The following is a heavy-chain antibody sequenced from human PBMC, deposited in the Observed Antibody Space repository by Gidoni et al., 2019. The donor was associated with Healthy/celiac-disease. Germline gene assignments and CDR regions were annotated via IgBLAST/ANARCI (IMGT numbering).Heavy chain of an antibody. CDR3: ARNNVDTAMVTTVYFDY. Sequence: QVQLQESGPGLVKPSDTLSLTCTVSGYSISSGYYWDWIRQPPGKGLEWIGSIYHSGSTYYNPSLKSRVTISVDTSKNQFSLKLSSVTAADTAVYYCARNNVDTAMVTTVYFDYWGQGTLVTVSS. CDR1: GYSISSGYY. D-gene: IGHD5-18*01. J-gene: IGHJ4*02. V-gene: IGHV4-38-2*02. CDR2: IYHSGST.